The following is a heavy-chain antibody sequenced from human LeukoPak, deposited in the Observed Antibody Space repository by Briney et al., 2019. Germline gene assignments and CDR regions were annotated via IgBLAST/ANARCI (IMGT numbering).Heavy chain of an antibody. J-gene: IGHJ6*02. CDR1: GFTVSSNY. V-gene: IGHV3-53*01. CDR3: ARDRGTTLAGMDV. Sequence: PGGSLRLSCAASGFTVSSNYMSWVRQAPGKGLEWVSVIYSGGSTYYADSVKGRFTSSRDNSKNTLYLQMNSLRAEDTAVYYCARDRGTTLAGMDVWGQGTTVTVSS. D-gene: IGHD1-7*01. CDR2: IYSGGST.